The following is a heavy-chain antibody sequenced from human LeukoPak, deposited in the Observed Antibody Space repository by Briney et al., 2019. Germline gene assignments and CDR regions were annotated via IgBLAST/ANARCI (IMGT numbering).Heavy chain of an antibody. J-gene: IGHJ5*02. CDR1: GGSISSSSYY. D-gene: IGHD6-19*01. CDR2: IYYSGST. CDR3: ARDGIAVAGTWFDP. Sequence: SETLSLTCTVSGGSISSSSYYWGWIRQPPGKGLEWIGSIYYSGSTYYNPSLKSRVTISVDTSKNQFSLKLSSVTAADTAVYYCARDGIAVAGTWFDPWGQGTLVTVSS. V-gene: IGHV4-39*07.